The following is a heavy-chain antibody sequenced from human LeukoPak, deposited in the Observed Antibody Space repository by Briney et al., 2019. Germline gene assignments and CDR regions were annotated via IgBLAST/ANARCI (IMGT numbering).Heavy chain of an antibody. CDR1: GYTFTSYG. CDR2: IIPIFGTA. CDR3: ARAGIAVAGRNWYFDL. J-gene: IGHJ2*01. D-gene: IGHD6-19*01. V-gene: IGHV1-69*13. Sequence: ASVKVSCKASGYTFTSYGISWVRQAPGQGLEWMGGIIPIFGTANYAQKFQGRVTITADESTSTAYMELSSLRSEDTAVYYCARAGIAVAGRNWYFDLWGRGTLVTVSS.